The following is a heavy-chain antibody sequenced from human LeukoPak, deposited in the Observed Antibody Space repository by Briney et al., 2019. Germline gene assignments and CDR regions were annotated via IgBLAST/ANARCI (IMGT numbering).Heavy chain of an antibody. Sequence: GGSLRLSCVASGFTFNSYAMHWVRQAPGKGLEYVSGISNNGGSTYYADSVKGRFTISRDNSKNTLYLQMGSLRTEDVAVYYCAKGSDYGLADYFDYWGQGTLVTVSS. J-gene: IGHJ4*02. V-gene: IGHV3-64*02. CDR3: AKGSDYGLADYFDY. D-gene: IGHD4/OR15-4a*01. CDR2: ISNNGGST. CDR1: GFTFNSYA.